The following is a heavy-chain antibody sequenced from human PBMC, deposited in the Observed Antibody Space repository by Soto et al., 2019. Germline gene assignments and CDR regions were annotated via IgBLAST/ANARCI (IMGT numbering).Heavy chain of an antibody. D-gene: IGHD5-12*01. CDR1: GFTFSNYA. CDR3: AQGPLGSGDALDS. V-gene: IGHV3-23*01. CDR2: ISGSGGST. Sequence: EVQLLDSGGGLVQPGGSLRLSCAASGFTFSNYAMNWVRQAPGKGLDWVSAISGSGGSTYYADSVKGRFTLSRDNSKKPLYLQMSSLRAEDTAVYYCAQGPLGSGDALDSWGQGTLVTVSS. J-gene: IGHJ4*02.